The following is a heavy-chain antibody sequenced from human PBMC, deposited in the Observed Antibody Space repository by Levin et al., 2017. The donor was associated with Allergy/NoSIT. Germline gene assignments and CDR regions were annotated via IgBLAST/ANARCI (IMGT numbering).Heavy chain of an antibody. CDR2: IWYDGSNK. D-gene: IGHD2/OR15-2a*01. CDR1: GFTFSSYG. J-gene: IGHJ6*02. Sequence: GGSLRLSCAASGFTFSSYGMHWVRQAPGKGLEWVAVIWYDGSNKYYADSVKGRFTISRDNSKNTLYLQMNSLRAEDTAVYYCARDSLSRNYYYYGMDVWGQGTTVTVSS. CDR3: ARDSLSRNYYYYGMDV. V-gene: IGHV3-33*01.